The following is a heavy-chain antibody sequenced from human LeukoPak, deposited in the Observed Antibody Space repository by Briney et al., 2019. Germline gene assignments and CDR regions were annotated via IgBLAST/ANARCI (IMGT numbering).Heavy chain of an antibody. Sequence: PGGSLRLSCAASGFTFSRSWMTWVRQAPGKGLEWVASINEDGSEIHYMDSVKGRFTISRDNAKDSLYLQMNSLRAEDTAVYYCANFVTYFQTAMANMDVWGKGTTVTISS. J-gene: IGHJ6*03. CDR3: ANFVTYFQTAMANMDV. V-gene: IGHV3-7*01. CDR2: INEDGSEI. D-gene: IGHD5-18*01. CDR1: GFTFSRSW.